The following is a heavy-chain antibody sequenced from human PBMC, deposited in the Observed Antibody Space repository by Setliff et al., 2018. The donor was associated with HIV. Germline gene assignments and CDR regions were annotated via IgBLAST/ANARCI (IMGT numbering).Heavy chain of an antibody. CDR3: ARTMWEKYFDF. CDR2: IYTSGST. Sequence: LSLTCTVSGGSISSGDNYWSWIRQPAGKGLEWIGHIYTSGSTNYNPSLKSRVTISLDTSRNQFSLKLSYVTAADTAVYYCARTMWEKYFDFWGQGALVTVSS. J-gene: IGHJ4*02. D-gene: IGHD1-26*01. V-gene: IGHV4-61*09. CDR1: GGSISSGDNY.